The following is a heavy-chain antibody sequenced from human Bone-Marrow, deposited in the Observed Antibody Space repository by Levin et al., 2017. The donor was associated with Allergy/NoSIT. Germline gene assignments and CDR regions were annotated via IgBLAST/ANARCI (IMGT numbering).Heavy chain of an antibody. Sequence: SETLSLTCTVSGDSISSGDFYWGWIRQPPGMGLEWIGYIYHSGNTYYNPSLKSRVTISVDTSKNQFSLKLNSVTHADTAVYYCARDTDHDSGVYGGFDYWGQGTLVTVSS. CDR1: GDSISSGDFY. CDR3: ARDTDHDSGVYGGFDY. J-gene: IGHJ4*02. CDR2: IYHSGNT. D-gene: IGHD4-17*01. V-gene: IGHV4-30-4*01.